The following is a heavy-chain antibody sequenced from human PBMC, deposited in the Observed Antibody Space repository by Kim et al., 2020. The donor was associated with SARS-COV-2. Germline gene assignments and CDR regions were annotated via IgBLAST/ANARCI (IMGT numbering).Heavy chain of an antibody. CDR2: ISYDGSNK. V-gene: IGHV3-30*18. CDR3: AKDFRAGGFDY. Sequence: GGSLRLSCVASGFTFSSYGMHWVRQAPGKGLEWVAVISYDGSNKYYADSVKGRFTISRDNSKNTLYLQMNSLRAEDTAVYYCAKDFRAGGFDYWGQGTLVTVSS. CDR1: GFTFSSYG. J-gene: IGHJ4*02. D-gene: IGHD3-16*01.